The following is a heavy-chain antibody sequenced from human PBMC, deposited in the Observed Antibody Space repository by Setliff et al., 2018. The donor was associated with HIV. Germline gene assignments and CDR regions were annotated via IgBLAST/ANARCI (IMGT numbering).Heavy chain of an antibody. CDR1: GYTFRDFY. D-gene: IGHD1-26*01. J-gene: IGHJ4*02. V-gene: IGHV3-15*01. CDR3: TSGASLLGAKEVFFDY. CDR2: IKSKTDGGTT. Sequence: SCKASGYTFRDFYMHWVRQAPGRGLEWVGRIKSKTDGGTTEYAAPVKGRFSISRDDSKNTLSLQMNSLKIEDTAVYYCTSGASLLGAKEVFFDYWGQGALVTVPQ.